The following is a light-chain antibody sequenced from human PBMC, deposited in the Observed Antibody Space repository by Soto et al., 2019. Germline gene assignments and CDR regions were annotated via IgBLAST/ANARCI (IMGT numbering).Light chain of an antibody. CDR3: QQAHSFPLT. V-gene: IGKV1-12*01. CDR2: DTS. Sequence: DIQMTQSPSSVSASVGDRVTITCRASQDVSTWLAWYQHKPGKAPNLLIHDTSILQSGVPSRFSGSGSGTEFTLTISSLQPEDFETYYCQQAHSFPLTLGGGTKVDIK. CDR1: QDVSTW. J-gene: IGKJ4*01.